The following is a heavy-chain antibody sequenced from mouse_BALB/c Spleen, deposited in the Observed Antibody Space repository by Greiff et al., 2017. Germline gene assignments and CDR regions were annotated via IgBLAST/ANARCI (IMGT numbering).Heavy chain of an antibody. V-gene: IGHV14-1*02. J-gene: IGHJ4*01. CDR2: IDPENGNT. Sequence: EVKLQESGAELVRPGALVKLSCKASGFNIKDYYMHWVKQRPEQGLEWIGWIDPENGNTIYDPKFQGKASITADTSSNTAYLQLSSLTSEDTAVYYCARNGAMDYWGQGTSVTVSS. CDR1: GFNIKDYY. CDR3: ARNGAMDY.